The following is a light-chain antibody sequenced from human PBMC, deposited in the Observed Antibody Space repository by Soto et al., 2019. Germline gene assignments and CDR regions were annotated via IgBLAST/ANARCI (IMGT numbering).Light chain of an antibody. Sequence: EIVMTQSPATLSVSPGERATLSCRASQSVSSNLAWYQQKPGQAPRLLIYGASTRATGIPARLSGSGSGTEFTLTISSLQSEDCAVYYCHQDNNWPPWTFGQGTKVEIK. CDR2: GAS. CDR3: HQDNNWPPWT. CDR1: QSVSSN. V-gene: IGKV3-15*01. J-gene: IGKJ1*01.